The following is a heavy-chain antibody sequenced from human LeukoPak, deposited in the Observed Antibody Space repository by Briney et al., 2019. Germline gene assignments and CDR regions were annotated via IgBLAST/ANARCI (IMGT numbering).Heavy chain of an antibody. Sequence: GGSLRLSCAASGFTFSSYAMHWVRQAPGKGLEWVAVISYDGSNKYYADSVKGRFTISRDNSKNTLYLQMNSLRAEDTAVYYCARAPPGATFDYWGQGTLVTVSS. CDR3: ARAPPGATFDY. D-gene: IGHD1-26*01. CDR2: ISYDGSNK. V-gene: IGHV3-30-3*01. CDR1: GFTFSSYA. J-gene: IGHJ4*02.